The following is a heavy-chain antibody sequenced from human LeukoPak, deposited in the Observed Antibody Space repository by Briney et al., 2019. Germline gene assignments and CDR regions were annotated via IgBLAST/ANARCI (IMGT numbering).Heavy chain of an antibody. Sequence: TGGSLRLSCAASGFTFSSYSMNWVRQAPGKGLEWVSSISSSSSYIYYADSVKGRFTISRDNAKNSLYLQMNSLRAEDTAVYYCAKVGATIRFGRDDAFDIWGQGTMVTVSS. CDR3: AKVGATIRFGRDDAFDI. D-gene: IGHD1-26*01. CDR1: GFTFSSYS. J-gene: IGHJ3*02. V-gene: IGHV3-21*04. CDR2: ISSSSSYI.